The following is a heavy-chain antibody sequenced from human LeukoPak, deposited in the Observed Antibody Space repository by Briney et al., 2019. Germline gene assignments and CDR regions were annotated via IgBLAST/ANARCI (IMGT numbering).Heavy chain of an antibody. Sequence: GGSLRLSCAASGFTFRSYGMHWVRQAPGKGLEWVAFIRYDGSNKYYADSMKGRFTISRDNSKNTLYLQMNSLRAEDTAVYYCAKDRQWLVRCWFDPWGQGTLVTVSS. J-gene: IGHJ5*02. CDR1: GFTFRSYG. CDR2: IRYDGSNK. V-gene: IGHV3-30*02. D-gene: IGHD6-19*01. CDR3: AKDRQWLVRCWFDP.